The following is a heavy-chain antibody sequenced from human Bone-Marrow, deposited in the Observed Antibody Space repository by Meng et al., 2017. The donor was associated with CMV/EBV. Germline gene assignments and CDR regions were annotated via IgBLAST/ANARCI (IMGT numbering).Heavy chain of an antibody. CDR1: GGSISSGDYY. CDR3: ARDSTRIDYGMDV. CDR2: IYYSGST. D-gene: IGHD2-15*01. J-gene: IGHJ6*02. V-gene: IGHV4-30-4*08. Sequence: LRLSCTVSGGSISSGDYYWSWIRQPPGKGLEWIGYIYYSGSTYYNPSLKSRVTISVDTSKNQFSLKLSSVTAADTAVYYCARDSTRIDYGMDVWGQGNTVTVSS.